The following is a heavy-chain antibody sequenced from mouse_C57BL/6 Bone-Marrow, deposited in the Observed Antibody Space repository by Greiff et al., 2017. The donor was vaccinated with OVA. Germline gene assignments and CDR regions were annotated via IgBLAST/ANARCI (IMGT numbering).Heavy chain of an antibody. J-gene: IGHJ2*01. Sequence: QVQLQQPGAELVKPGASVKLSCKASGYTFTSYWMHWVKQRPGRGLEWIGRIDPNSGGTKYNEKFKSKATLTVDKPSSTAYMQLSSLTSEDAAVYSCARWGTTVKGPYYFDYWGQGTTLTVSS. V-gene: IGHV1-72*01. D-gene: IGHD1-1*01. CDR1: GYTFTSYW. CDR2: IDPNSGGT. CDR3: ARWGTTVKGPYYFDY.